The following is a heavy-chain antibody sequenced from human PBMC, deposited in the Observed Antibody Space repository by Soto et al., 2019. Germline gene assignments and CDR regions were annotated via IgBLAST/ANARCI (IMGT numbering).Heavy chain of an antibody. CDR3: ASSRGRRFDY. V-gene: IGHV4-61*01. Sequence: SETLSLTCTVSGGSVSSGSYYWSWIRQPPGKGLEWIGYIYYSGSTNYNPSLKSRVTISVDTSKNQFSLKLSSVTAADTAVYYCASSRGRRFDYWGQGTLVTVSS. CDR1: GGSVSSGSYY. D-gene: IGHD5-12*01. CDR2: IYYSGST. J-gene: IGHJ4*02.